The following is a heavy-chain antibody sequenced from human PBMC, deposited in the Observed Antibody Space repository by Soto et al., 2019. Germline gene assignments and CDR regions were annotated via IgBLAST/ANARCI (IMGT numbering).Heavy chain of an antibody. J-gene: IGHJ6*02. CDR3: AKNGHPPYYYYGLDV. CDR1: AYTFTRYG. Sequence: QGHLVQSGAEVKKPGASVKVSCKTSAYTFTRYGISWVRQAPGQGLEWMGWISGYNGDTNYAQNLQDRGTMTIDTSTTTAYMELRSLTSDDTAVYYCAKNGHPPYYYYGLDVWGQGTTVTVSS. CDR2: ISGYNGDT. D-gene: IGHD2-8*01. V-gene: IGHV1-18*01.